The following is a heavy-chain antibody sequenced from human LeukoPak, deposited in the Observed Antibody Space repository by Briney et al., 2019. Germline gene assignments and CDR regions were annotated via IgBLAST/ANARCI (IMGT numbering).Heavy chain of an antibody. V-gene: IGHV4-34*01. CDR2: INHSGST. CDR1: GGTFSGYY. D-gene: IGHD6-6*01. CDR3: ASEYYYYDMDV. J-gene: IGHJ6*02. Sequence: SETLSLTCAVYGGTFSGYYWTWIRQPPGKGLEWIGEINHSGSTTYNPSLKSRVTISVDTSKSQFSLKLSSVTAADTAVYYFASEYYYYDMDVWGQGTTVTVSS.